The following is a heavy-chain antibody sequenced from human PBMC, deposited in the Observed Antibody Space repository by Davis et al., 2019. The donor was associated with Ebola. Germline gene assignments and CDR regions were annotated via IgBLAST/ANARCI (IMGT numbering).Heavy chain of an antibody. J-gene: IGHJ4*02. Sequence: PGGSLRLSCAASGFTFSSYSMNWVRQAPGKGLEWVSSISSSSSYIYYADSVKGRFTISRDNSKNTLYLQMNSLRAEDTAVFYCAKGSTLAMGIVDDWGQGTLVTVSS. CDR1: GFTFSSYS. CDR3: AKGSTLAMGIVDD. D-gene: IGHD2-21*01. V-gene: IGHV3-21*04. CDR2: ISSSSSYI.